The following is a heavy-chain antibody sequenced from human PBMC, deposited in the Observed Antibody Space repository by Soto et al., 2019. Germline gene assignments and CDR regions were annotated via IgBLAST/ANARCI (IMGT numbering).Heavy chain of an antibody. V-gene: IGHV1-18*01. CDR1: GYIFTTYG. CDR3: ARESSSSCHDY. CDR2: ISAHNGNT. D-gene: IGHD6-13*01. Sequence: QVHLVQSGAEVKKPGASVKVSCKGSGYIFTTYGITWVRQAPGQGLEWMGWISAHNGNTNYAQKLQGRVTVTRDTSTSTAYMELRNLRSDDTAVYYCARESSSSCHDYWGQGTLVTVSS. J-gene: IGHJ4*02.